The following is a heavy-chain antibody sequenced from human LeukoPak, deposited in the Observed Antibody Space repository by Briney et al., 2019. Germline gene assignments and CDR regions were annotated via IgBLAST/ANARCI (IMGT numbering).Heavy chain of an antibody. CDR3: ARDVIMGYEQGWFDP. V-gene: IGHV1-2*02. D-gene: IGHD2-8*01. CDR2: INPNSGSA. Sequence: ASVKVSCKAYGYTFTYYYMHWVRQAPGQGLEWMGWINPNSGSADHARKFQGRVTMTADTSITTAYLELSSLRPDDTAMYFCARDVIMGYEQGWFDPWGQGTLVTVSS. J-gene: IGHJ5*02. CDR1: GYTFTYYY.